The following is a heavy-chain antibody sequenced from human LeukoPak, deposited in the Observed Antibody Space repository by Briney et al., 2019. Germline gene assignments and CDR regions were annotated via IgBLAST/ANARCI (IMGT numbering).Heavy chain of an antibody. CDR3: AKAPYDYVWGSYRLTVGMDV. Sequence: GGSLRLSCEASGFTFSSYAMSWVRQAPGKGLEWVSAISGSGGSTYYADSVKGRFTISRDNSKNTLYLQMNSLRAEDTAVYYCAKAPYDYVWGSYRLTVGMDVWGQGTTVTVSS. J-gene: IGHJ6*02. CDR2: ISGSGGST. V-gene: IGHV3-23*01. D-gene: IGHD3-16*02. CDR1: GFTFSSYA.